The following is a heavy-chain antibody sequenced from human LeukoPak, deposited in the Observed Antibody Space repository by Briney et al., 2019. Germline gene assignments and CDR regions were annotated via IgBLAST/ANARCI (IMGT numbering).Heavy chain of an antibody. CDR3: ARGGGLDV. V-gene: IGHV3-7*03. D-gene: IGHD3-16*01. J-gene: IGHJ6*02. Sequence: GGSLRLSCAASGFTFSSYWMNWARQAPGKGLEWVASINHNGNVNYYVDSVKGRFTISRDNAKNSLYLQVSNLRAEDTAVYFCARGGGLDVWGQGATVTVSS. CDR1: GFTFSSYW. CDR2: INHNGNVN.